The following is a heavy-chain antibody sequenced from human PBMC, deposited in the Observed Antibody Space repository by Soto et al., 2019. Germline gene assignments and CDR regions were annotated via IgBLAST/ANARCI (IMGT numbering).Heavy chain of an antibody. Sequence: SETLSLTCTVSGGSISSGDYYWSWIRQPPGKGLEWIGYSYYSGSTYYNPSLKSRVTISVDTSKNQFSLKLSSVTAADTAVYYCARRNSPGHGDYVDYWGQGTLVTVSS. CDR2: SYYSGST. D-gene: IGHD4-17*01. CDR1: GGSISSGDYY. CDR3: ARRNSPGHGDYVDY. V-gene: IGHV4-30-4*01. J-gene: IGHJ4*02.